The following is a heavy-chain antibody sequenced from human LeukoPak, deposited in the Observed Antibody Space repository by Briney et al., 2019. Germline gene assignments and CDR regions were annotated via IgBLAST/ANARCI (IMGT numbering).Heavy chain of an antibody. Sequence: GGSLRLSCEASGFTFTTYWMAWVRQAPGKGLEWVANIKQDGSEKYYVDSVKGRFTISRDNTKKSLYLQMSSLRADDTAVYYCVSAIRNAVDIWGQGTMVAVSS. CDR2: IKQDGSEK. CDR3: VSAIRNAVDI. V-gene: IGHV3-7*01. CDR1: GFTFTTYW. J-gene: IGHJ3*02.